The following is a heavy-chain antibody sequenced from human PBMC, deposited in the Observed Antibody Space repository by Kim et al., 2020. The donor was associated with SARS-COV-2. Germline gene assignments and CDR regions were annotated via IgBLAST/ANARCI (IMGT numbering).Heavy chain of an antibody. CDR2: IYHSGST. Sequence: SETLSLTCAVSGGSISSSNWWSWVRQPPGKGLEWIGEIYHSGSTNYNPSLKSRVTISVDKSKNQFSLKLSSVTAADTAVYYCAREGGSSWHERTFDPWGQGTLVTVSS. D-gene: IGHD6-13*01. V-gene: IGHV4-4*02. CDR3: AREGGSSWHERTFDP. CDR1: GGSISSSNW. J-gene: IGHJ5*02.